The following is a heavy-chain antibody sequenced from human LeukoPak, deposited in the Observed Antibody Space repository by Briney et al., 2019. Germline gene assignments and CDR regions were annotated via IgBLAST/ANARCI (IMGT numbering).Heavy chain of an antibody. J-gene: IGHJ4*02. CDR1: GDTVSSNTAA. Sequence: SQTLSLTCAISGDTVSSNTAAWIWIRQSPSRGLECLGRTYYRSKWYNEYAVSVKSRMTINPATSKNQFSLQLNSVTPEDTAVYYCARDRGASGWLDYWGQGTLVTVSS. CDR3: ARDRGASGWLDY. D-gene: IGHD6-19*01. CDR2: TYYRSKWYN. V-gene: IGHV6-1*01.